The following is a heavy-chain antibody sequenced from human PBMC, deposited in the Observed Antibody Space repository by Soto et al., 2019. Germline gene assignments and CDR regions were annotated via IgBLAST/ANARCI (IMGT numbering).Heavy chain of an antibody. J-gene: IGHJ4*02. V-gene: IGHV3-23*01. Sequence: EVQLLESGGGLVQPGGSLRLSCAASGFTFSSYAMSWVRQAPGKGLEWVSAISGSGGSTYYADSVKGRFTISRDNSKNTLYLQMNSLSAEDTAVYYCAKGPSRYYYGSGSYFDYWGQGTLVTVSS. D-gene: IGHD3-10*01. CDR2: ISGSGGST. CDR1: GFTFSSYA. CDR3: AKGPSRYYYGSGSYFDY.